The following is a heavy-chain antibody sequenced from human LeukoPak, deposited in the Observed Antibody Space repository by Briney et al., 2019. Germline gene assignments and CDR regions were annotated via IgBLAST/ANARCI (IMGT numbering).Heavy chain of an antibody. D-gene: IGHD3-10*01. CDR2: IIRIFGTA. CDR1: GGTFSSYA. Sequence: SVKVSCKASGGTFSSYAISWVRQAPGQGLEWMGGIIRIFGTANYAQKFQGRVTITTDESTSTAYMELSSLRSEDTAVYYCARDTIPSVLLWFGESPLSWAMDVWGKGTTVTVSS. V-gene: IGHV1-69*05. CDR3: ARDTIPSVLLWFGESPLSWAMDV. J-gene: IGHJ6*04.